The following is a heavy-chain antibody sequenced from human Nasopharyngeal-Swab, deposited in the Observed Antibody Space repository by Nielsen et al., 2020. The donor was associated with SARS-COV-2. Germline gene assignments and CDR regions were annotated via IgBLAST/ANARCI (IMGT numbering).Heavy chain of an antibody. D-gene: IGHD2-2*02. V-gene: IGHV1-2*06. CDR1: GWRFTGYY. CDR3: ARVAGCSSTSCYSRGAFDI. CDR2: INPNSGGT. Sequence: SVSVSRLGSGWRFTGYYMHWVRQAPGQGLEWMGRINPNSGGTNYAQKFQGRVTMTRDTSISTAYMELSRLRSDDTAVYYCARVAGCSSTSCYSRGAFDIWGQGTMVTVSS. J-gene: IGHJ3*02.